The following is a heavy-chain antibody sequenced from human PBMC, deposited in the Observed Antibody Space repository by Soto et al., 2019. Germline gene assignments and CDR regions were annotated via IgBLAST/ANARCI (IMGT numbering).Heavy chain of an antibody. V-gene: IGHV4-31*03. CDR3: ARATLAHYDSSGIFDY. CDR2: IYYSGST. Sequence: PSETLSLTCTASGGSISSGGYYWSWIRQHPGKGLEWIGYIYYSGSTYYNPSLKSRVTISVDTSKNQFSLKLSSVTAADTAVYYCARATLAHYDSSGIFDYWGQGTLVTVSS. D-gene: IGHD3-22*01. J-gene: IGHJ4*02. CDR1: GGSISSGGYY.